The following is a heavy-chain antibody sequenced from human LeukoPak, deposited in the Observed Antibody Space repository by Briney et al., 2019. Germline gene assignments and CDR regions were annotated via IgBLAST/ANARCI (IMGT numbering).Heavy chain of an antibody. CDR2: VYYSGTT. CDR1: GGSISNYY. CDR3: AKFMVRGPVSGLYSLDY. Sequence: SETLSLTCTVSGGSISNYYWSWIRQPPGKGLEWIGYVYYSGTTNYNPSLKSRVTISVDTSKNQFSLKLSSVTAADTAVYYCAKFMVRGPVSGLYSLDYWGQGTLVTVSS. D-gene: IGHD3-10*01. J-gene: IGHJ4*02. V-gene: IGHV4-59*08.